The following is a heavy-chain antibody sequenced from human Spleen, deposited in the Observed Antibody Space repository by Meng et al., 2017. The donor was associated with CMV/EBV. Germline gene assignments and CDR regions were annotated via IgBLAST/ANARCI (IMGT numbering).Heavy chain of an antibody. CDR1: GGSISSSSYY. V-gene: IGHV4-39*07. Sequence: CTVSGGSISSSSYYWGWIRQPPGKGLEWIGSIYYSGSTYYNPSLKSRVTISVDTSITTAYMELSRLRSDDTAIYYCARVEGITASTRDWGQGTLVTVSS. D-gene: IGHD1-7*01. CDR2: IYYSGST. J-gene: IGHJ1*01. CDR3: ARVEGITASTRD.